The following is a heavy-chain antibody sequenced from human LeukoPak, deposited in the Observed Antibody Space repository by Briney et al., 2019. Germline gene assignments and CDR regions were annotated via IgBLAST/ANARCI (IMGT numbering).Heavy chain of an antibody. D-gene: IGHD6-13*01. J-gene: IGHJ4*02. V-gene: IGHV1-46*01. CDR1: GYTFTSYY. CDR2: INPSGGST. Sequence: AASVKVSCKASGYTFTSYYMHWVRQATGQGLEWMGIINPSGGSTSYAQKFQGRVTMTRDTSTSTVYMELSSLRSEDTAVYYCAVDRSSAKLFDYWGQGTLVTVSS. CDR3: AVDRSSAKLFDY.